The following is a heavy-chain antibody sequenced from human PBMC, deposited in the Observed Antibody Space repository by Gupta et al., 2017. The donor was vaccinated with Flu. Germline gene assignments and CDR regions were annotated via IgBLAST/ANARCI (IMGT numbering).Heavy chain of an antibody. V-gene: IGHV1-18*01. Sequence: QVELGQSGAEVKKPGASVKVSCKASGYTFTSYGFSWVRQAPGQGLEWMGWISAYNGNTNYAQKLQGRVTMTTDTSTSTAYMELRSLRSNDTAVYYCAKVGYRHDILTGYYFDYWGQGTLVTVSS. CDR1: GYTFTSYG. D-gene: IGHD3-9*01. CDR3: AKVGYRHDILTGYYFDY. CDR2: ISAYNGNT. J-gene: IGHJ4*02.